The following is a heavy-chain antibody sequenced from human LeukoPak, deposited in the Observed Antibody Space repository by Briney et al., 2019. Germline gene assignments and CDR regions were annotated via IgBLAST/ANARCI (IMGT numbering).Heavy chain of an antibody. CDR3: ARGNYDFWRFVNWFDP. V-gene: IGHV1-18*01. CDR1: GYTFTSYG. Sequence: ASVKVSCKASGYTFTSYGISWVRQAPGQGPEWMGWISAYNGNTNYAQKLQGRVTMTTDTSTSTAYMELRSLRSDDTAVYYCARGNYDFWRFVNWFDPWGQGTLVTVSS. J-gene: IGHJ5*02. D-gene: IGHD3-3*01. CDR2: ISAYNGNT.